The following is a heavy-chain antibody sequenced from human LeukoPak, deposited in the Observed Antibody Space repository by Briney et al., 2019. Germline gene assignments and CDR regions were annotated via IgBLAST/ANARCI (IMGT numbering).Heavy chain of an antibody. CDR1: GFTFSSYG. CDR3: AKGPIRYFDYFDY. D-gene: IGHD3-9*01. CDR2: IWYDGSNK. J-gene: IGHJ4*02. Sequence: GRSLRLSCAASGFTFSSYGMHWVRQAPGKGLEWVAVIWYDGSNKYYADSVKGRFTISRDNSKNTLYLQMNSLRAEDTAVYYCAKGPIRYFDYFDYWGQGTLVTVSS. V-gene: IGHV3-33*06.